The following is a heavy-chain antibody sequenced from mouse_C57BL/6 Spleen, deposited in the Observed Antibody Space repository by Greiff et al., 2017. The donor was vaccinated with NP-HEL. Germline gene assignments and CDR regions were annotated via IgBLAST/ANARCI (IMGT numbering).Heavy chain of an antibody. CDR1: GYTFTSYW. V-gene: IGHV1-52*01. J-gene: IGHJ4*01. Sequence: VQLQQPGAELVRPGSSVKLSCKASGYTFTSYWMHWVKQRPIQGLEWIGNIDPSDSETHYNQKFKDKATLTVDKSSSTAYMQLSSMTSEDSAVYYCARGGWDYEGDYWGQGTSVTVSS. CDR3: ARGGWDYEGDY. D-gene: IGHD2-4*01. CDR2: IDPSDSET.